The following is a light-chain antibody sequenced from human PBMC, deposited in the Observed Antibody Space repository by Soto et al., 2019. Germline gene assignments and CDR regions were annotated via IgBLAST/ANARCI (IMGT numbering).Light chain of an antibody. CDR1: QSIRSY. V-gene: IGKV1-39*01. Sequence: DIQMTQSPSSLSASVGDRVTITCLASQSIRSYLNWYQQKPEKAPELLIYEASSLQSGVPSRFSGSGSGTDFTLTISSLQPEDFATYYCQQSYTTPFTFGPGTKVDIK. CDR2: EAS. CDR3: QQSYTTPFT. J-gene: IGKJ3*01.